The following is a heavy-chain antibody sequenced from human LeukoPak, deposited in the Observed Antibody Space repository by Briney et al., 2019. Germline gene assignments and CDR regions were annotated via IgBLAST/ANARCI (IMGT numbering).Heavy chain of an antibody. Sequence: SETLALTCSVSGGSIGSYYWNWIRQSPGKGLEWIGYNSYSGSSNYNPSLKSRVIISLDTSKSQFSLKLSSVTAADTAVYYCARDIGYYDSSGYSPTGWSDPWGPGTLITVSS. J-gene: IGHJ5*02. CDR1: GGSIGSYY. CDR2: NSYSGSS. V-gene: IGHV4-59*01. D-gene: IGHD3-22*01. CDR3: ARDIGYYDSSGYSPTGWSDP.